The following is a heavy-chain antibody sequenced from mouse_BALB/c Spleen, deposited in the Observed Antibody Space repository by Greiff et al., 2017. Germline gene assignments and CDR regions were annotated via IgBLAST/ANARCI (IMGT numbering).Heavy chain of an antibody. Sequence: DVMLVESGGGLVKPGGSLKLSCAASGFTFSSYAMSWVRQSPEKRLVWVAEISSGGSYTYYPDTVTGRFTISRDNAKNTLYLEMSSLRSEDTAMYYCARVDYDAMDYWGQGTSVTVSS. CDR2: ISSGGSYT. J-gene: IGHJ4*01. V-gene: IGHV5-9-4*01. CDR1: GFTFSSYA. CDR3: ARVDYDAMDY.